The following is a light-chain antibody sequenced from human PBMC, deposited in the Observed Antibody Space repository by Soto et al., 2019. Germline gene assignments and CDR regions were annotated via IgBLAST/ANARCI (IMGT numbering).Light chain of an antibody. J-gene: IGKJ2*01. Sequence: EIVMTPSPATLSVSPVERATLSCRASQRVSSNLAWYQQRPGQAPRLLIYGASTRATGIPARFSGSGSETEFTLTISSLQSEDLAVYYGQQYNNWPPYTVGQGTKVDIK. CDR2: GAS. CDR1: QRVSSN. CDR3: QQYNNWPPYT. V-gene: IGKV3-15*01.